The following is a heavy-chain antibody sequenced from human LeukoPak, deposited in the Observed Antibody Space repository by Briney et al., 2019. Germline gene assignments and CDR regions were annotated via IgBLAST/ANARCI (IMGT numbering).Heavy chain of an antibody. J-gene: IGHJ4*02. CDR3: ARVVADYDILFDY. V-gene: IGHV3-7*03. CDR2: INQDGSEK. D-gene: IGHD3-9*01. Sequence: PGGSLRLSCAASGFTFSSYWMTWVRQAPGKGLEWVVNINQDGSEKYYVDSVKGRFTISRDDAKNSLYLQMNSLRAEDTAVYYCARVVADYDILFDYWGQGSLVTVSS. CDR1: GFTFSSYW.